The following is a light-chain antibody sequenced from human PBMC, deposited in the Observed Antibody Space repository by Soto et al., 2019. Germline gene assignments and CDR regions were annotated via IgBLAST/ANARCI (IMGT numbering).Light chain of an antibody. Sequence: DIKMTQSPSTLSASVGDRVTITCRASQSISSWLAWYQQKPGKAPKLLIQKASSLESGVPSRFSGSGSGTEFTLTISSLQPDDFATYYCQQYSIFSLTFGGGTKVEIK. CDR1: QSISSW. J-gene: IGKJ4*01. CDR3: QQYSIFSLT. V-gene: IGKV1-5*03. CDR2: KAS.